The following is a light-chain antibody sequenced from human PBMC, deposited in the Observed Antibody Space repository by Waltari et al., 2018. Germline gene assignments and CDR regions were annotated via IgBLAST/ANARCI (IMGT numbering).Light chain of an antibody. V-gene: IGLV2-23*01. J-gene: IGLJ3*02. CDR3: CSYAGSSWV. Sequence: QSALTQPASVSGSPGQSITISCTGTSSDVGSYNLVSWYQQHPGKAPKLMIYAGSKRPSGVSNLFSGSKSGNTASLTISGLQAEDEADYYCCSYAGSSWVFGGGTKLTVL. CDR2: AGS. CDR1: SSDVGSYNL.